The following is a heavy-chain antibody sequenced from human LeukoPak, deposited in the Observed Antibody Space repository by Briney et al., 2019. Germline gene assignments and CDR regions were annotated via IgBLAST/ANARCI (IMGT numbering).Heavy chain of an antibody. CDR2: ISGSGDDT. CDR1: GFTFSSHA. D-gene: IGHD3-10*01. V-gene: IGHV3-23*01. J-gene: IGHJ4*02. Sequence: GGSLRLSCAASGFTFSSHAMSWVRQAPGKGLEWVSGISGSGDDTYYTDSVKGRFTFPRDNSKNTLYLQMNSLRAEDTAVYYCARESASGSYYRDSLWWYFDHWGQGILVTVSS. CDR3: ARESASGSYYRDSLWWYFDH.